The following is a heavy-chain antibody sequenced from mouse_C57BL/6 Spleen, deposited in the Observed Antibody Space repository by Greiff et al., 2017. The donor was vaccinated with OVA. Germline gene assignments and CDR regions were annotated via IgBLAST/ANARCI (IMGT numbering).Heavy chain of an antibody. V-gene: IGHV14-2*01. CDR2: IDPEDGET. D-gene: IGHD4-1*02. CDR1: GFNIKDYY. Sequence: VQLQQSGAELVKPGASVKLSCTASGFNIKDYYMHWVKQRTEQGLEWIGRIDPEDGETKYAPKFKGKATITADTSSNTAYLQLSSLTSEDTAVYYCARRGATGTWDFDYWGQGTTLTVSS. CDR3: ARRGATGTWDFDY. J-gene: IGHJ2*01.